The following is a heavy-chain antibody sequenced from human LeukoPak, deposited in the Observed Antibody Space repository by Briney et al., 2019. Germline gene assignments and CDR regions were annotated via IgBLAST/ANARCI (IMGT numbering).Heavy chain of an antibody. D-gene: IGHD1-26*01. Sequence: SETLSLTCAVYGGSFSGYYWSWIRQPPGKGLEWIGEINHSGSTNYNPSLKSRVTISVDTSKNQFSLKLSSVTAADTAVYYCARSYSGSYFIWGQGTLVTVSS. CDR1: GGSFSGYY. V-gene: IGHV4-34*01. CDR3: ARSYSGSYFI. CDR2: INHSGST. J-gene: IGHJ4*02.